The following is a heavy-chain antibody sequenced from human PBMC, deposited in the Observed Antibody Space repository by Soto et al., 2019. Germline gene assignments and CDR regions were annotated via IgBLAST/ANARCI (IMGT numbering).Heavy chain of an antibody. J-gene: IGHJ4*02. CDR2: ISYDGSNK. Sequence: GGSLRLSCAASGFTFSSYAMNWVRQAPGKGLEWVAVISYDGSNKYYADSVKGRFTISRDNSKNTLYLQMNSLRAEDRAVYYCARGPGGQYLDYWGQGTLVTVSS. D-gene: IGHD1-26*01. CDR3: ARGPGGQYLDY. V-gene: IGHV3-30*04. CDR1: GFTFSSYA.